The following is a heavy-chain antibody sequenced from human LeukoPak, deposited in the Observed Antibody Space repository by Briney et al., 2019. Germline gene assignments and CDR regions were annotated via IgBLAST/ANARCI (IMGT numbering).Heavy chain of an antibody. CDR1: GYTLTELS. CDR2: FDPEDGET. CDR3: ATGGPGIAAAGDPIDY. D-gene: IGHD6-13*01. V-gene: IGHV1-24*01. Sequence: ASVKVSCKVCGYTLTELSMHWVRQAPGKGLEWMGGFDPEDGETIYAQKFQGRVTMTEDTSTDTAYMELSSLRSEDTAVYYCATGGPGIAAAGDPIDYWGQGTLVTVSS. J-gene: IGHJ4*02.